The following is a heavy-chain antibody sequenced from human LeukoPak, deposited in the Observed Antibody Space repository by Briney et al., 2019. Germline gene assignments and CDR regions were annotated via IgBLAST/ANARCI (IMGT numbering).Heavy chain of an antibody. Sequence: SETLSLTCTASGVSINNYYWSWIRQPPGKGLDWLANIFQNGNNNYNLSLKSRVTISVDTSKNQFTLKLSSVTAADTAVYYCARRGATMFDPWGQGTLVTVYS. CDR1: GVSINNYY. CDR2: IFQNGNN. D-gene: IGHD1-26*01. CDR3: ARRGATMFDP. V-gene: IGHV4-59*01. J-gene: IGHJ5*02.